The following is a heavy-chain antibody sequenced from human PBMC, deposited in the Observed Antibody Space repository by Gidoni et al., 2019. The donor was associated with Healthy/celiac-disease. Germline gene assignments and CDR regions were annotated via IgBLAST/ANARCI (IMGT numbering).Heavy chain of an antibody. CDR1: GGTFSSYT. V-gene: IGHV1-69*02. CDR3: ALLTFFGEQHRWGEDNWFDP. Sequence: QVQLVQSGAEVKKPGSSVKVSCKASGGTFSSYTISWVRQAPGQGLEWMGRIIPILGIANYAQKFQGRVTITADKSTSTAYMELSSLRSEDTAVYYCALLTFFGEQHRWGEDNWFDPWGQGTLVTVSS. D-gene: IGHD3-10*01. J-gene: IGHJ5*02. CDR2: IIPILGIA.